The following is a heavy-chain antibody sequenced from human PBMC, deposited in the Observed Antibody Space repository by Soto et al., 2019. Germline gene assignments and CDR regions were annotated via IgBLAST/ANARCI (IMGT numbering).Heavy chain of an antibody. J-gene: IGHJ4*02. V-gene: IGHV1-46*01. CDR3: AXXXXXXXVTAALDY. D-gene: IGHD2-21*02. CDR1: GDTFTDYY. Sequence: QVQLVQSGAEVKKPGASVKVSCKASGDTFTDYYIHWVRQAPGQELEWMGTVNPSGGHTTYAQHFLGRVXXXXXXXXXXXXXXXXXXXXXXXXXXXXAXXXXXXXVTAALDYWGQGTLVTVSS. CDR2: VNPSGGHT.